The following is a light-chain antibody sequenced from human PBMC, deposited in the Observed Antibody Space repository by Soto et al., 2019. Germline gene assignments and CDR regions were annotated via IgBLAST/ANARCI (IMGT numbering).Light chain of an antibody. J-gene: IGLJ1*01. CDR2: DVS. Sequence: QSVLTQPASVSGSPGQSITISCTGTSSDVGGYNYVSWYQQHPGKAPKLMIYDVSNRPSGVSNRFSGSKSGNTASLTISGLQAEDEADYYCSSYTSISAYAFGTGTKVTV. CDR3: SSYTSISAYA. CDR1: SSDVGGYNY. V-gene: IGLV2-14*01.